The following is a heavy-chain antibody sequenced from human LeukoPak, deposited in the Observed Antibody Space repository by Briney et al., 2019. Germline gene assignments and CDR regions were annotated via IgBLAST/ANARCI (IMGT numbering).Heavy chain of an antibody. V-gene: IGHV3-7*01. CDR2: INENGNEK. Sequence: HPGGSLRPSCAASGLTFSRFWMSWVRQAPGKGLEWVANINENGNEKYYVDSVKGRFTVSRDNAKNSLYLQMNSLRAEDTAVYYCARAGDGTAARDYWGQGTLVTVSS. CDR1: GLTFSRFW. CDR3: ARAGDGTAARDY. J-gene: IGHJ4*02. D-gene: IGHD2-15*01.